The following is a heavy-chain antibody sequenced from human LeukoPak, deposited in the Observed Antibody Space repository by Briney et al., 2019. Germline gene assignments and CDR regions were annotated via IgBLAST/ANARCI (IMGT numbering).Heavy chain of an antibody. CDR2: IYSGGST. Sequence: GGSLRLSCAASGFTVSSNYMSWVRQAPGKGLEWVSVIYSGGSTYYADSVKGRFTISRDNSKNTLYLQMNGLRAEDTAVYYCARDRGGYYGSGSYDYWGQGTLVTVSS. D-gene: IGHD3-10*01. CDR3: ARDRGGYYGSGSYDY. J-gene: IGHJ4*02. CDR1: GFTVSSNY. V-gene: IGHV3-66*01.